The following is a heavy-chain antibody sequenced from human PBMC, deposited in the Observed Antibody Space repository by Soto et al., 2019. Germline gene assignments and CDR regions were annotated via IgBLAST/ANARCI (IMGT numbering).Heavy chain of an antibody. J-gene: IGHJ4*02. D-gene: IGHD5-18*01. CDR2: FIPIFGTA. CDR3: ARSGYSYGPNID. CDR1: RGSFSASG. Sequence: QVQLVQSGAEVQKPGSSVKVSCRAARGSFSASGFSWVRHAPGQGLEWVGGFIPIFGTANYAPKFQDRVTMTADESTSTVYMALSSLKSEDTAMYYCARSGYSYGPNIDWGQGTLVTVSS. V-gene: IGHV1-69*01.